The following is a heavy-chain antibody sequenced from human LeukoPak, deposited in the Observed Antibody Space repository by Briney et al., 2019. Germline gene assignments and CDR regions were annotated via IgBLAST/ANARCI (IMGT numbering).Heavy chain of an antibody. J-gene: IGHJ4*02. Sequence: ASVKVSCKVSGYTLTELSMHWVRQAPGKGLEWMGGFDPEDGETIYAQKFQGRVTMTEDTSTDTAYMELSSLRSEDTAVYYCATGRVEMATIWEYYFDYWGQGTLVTVSS. CDR2: FDPEDGET. CDR3: ATGRVEMATIWEYYFDY. D-gene: IGHD5-24*01. V-gene: IGHV1-24*01. CDR1: GYTLTELS.